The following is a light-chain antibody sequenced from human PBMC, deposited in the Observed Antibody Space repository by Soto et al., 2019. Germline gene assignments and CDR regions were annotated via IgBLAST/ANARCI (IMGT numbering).Light chain of an antibody. V-gene: IGKV3-15*01. CDR2: RAS. J-gene: IGKJ2*01. CDR1: QSVTTN. Sequence: DILMTQSPSTLSAYPGDRATITCRASQSVTTNLAWYQQKSGKAPRLLIYRASNWATGIPSRFSGSGSGTEFTLTISSLQSDDFAIYYCQHYDTYSYTFGQGTKLEIK. CDR3: QHYDTYSYT.